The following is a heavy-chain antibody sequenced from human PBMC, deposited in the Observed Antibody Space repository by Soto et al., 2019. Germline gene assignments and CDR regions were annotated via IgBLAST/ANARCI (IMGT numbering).Heavy chain of an antibody. CDR2: FNPDNQNT. CDR3: ARVRFGDPFDC. Sequence: ASVKVSCKVSGYRFTTYGINWVRQAPGQGLEWVGWFNPDNQNTNYAQKFQDRVSLTTDSSTNTAYMELRDLRSDDTAVYYCARVRFGDPFDCWGQGSLVTVSS. V-gene: IGHV1-18*01. D-gene: IGHD3-16*01. J-gene: IGHJ4*02. CDR1: GYRFTTYG.